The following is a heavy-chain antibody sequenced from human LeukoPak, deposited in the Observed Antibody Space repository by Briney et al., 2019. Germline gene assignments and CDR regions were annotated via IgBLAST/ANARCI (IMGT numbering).Heavy chain of an antibody. CDR2: INHSGSS. J-gene: IGHJ3*02. CDR1: VGSFSGYY. Sequence: SETLSLTCAVYVGSFSGYYWTWIRQPPGKGLEWIGEINHSGSSNYNPSLKSRVTISVDTSKNQFSLKLNSVTAAVTAVYYCARKESGMLGDAFDIWGQGTMVTVSS. CDR3: ARKESGMLGDAFDI. D-gene: IGHD3-10*02. V-gene: IGHV4-34*01.